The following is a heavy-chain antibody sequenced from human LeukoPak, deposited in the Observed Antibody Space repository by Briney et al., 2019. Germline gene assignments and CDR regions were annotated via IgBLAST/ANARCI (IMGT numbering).Heavy chain of an antibody. Sequence: SQTLSLTFAISGDSVSSNSAAWSWIRQSPSRGLEWLGRTYYRSKWYNDYAVSVKSRITINPDTSKNQFSLQLNSVTPEDTAVYYCARVGEQWLVFFDYWGQGTLVTVSS. CDR1: GDSVSSNSAA. D-gene: IGHD6-19*01. CDR2: TYYRSKWYN. J-gene: IGHJ4*02. CDR3: ARVGEQWLVFFDY. V-gene: IGHV6-1*01.